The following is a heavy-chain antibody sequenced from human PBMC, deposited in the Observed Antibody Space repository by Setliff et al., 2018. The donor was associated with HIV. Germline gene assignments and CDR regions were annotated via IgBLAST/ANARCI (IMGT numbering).Heavy chain of an antibody. CDR3: ARITIFVPGNPYFYGMDV. CDR1: GDSVTSGGFF. D-gene: IGHD3-3*01. CDR2: MFYSGTA. J-gene: IGHJ6*02. V-gene: IGHV4-31*03. Sequence: SETLSLTCSVSGDSVTSGGFFWSWIRQRPEKGLEWIGHMFYSGTAYYSPSLKSRVRISRDTSENQFSLKLTSVTAADTAVYYCARITIFVPGNPYFYGMDVWGQGTTVTVSS.